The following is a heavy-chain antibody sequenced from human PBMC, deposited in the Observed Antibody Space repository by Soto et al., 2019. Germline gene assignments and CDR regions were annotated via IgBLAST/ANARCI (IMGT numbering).Heavy chain of an antibody. D-gene: IGHD4-4*01. J-gene: IGHJ4*02. V-gene: IGHV3-48*02. CDR1: GFTFSSYS. Sequence: PVGSLRLSCAASGFTFSSYSMNWVRQAPGKGLEWVSYISSSSSTIYYADSVKGRFTISRDNDKNSLYLQMNSLRDEDTAVYYCARDPPFPYSNYAFDYWGQGTLVTVSS. CDR2: ISSSSSTI. CDR3: ARDPPFPYSNYAFDY.